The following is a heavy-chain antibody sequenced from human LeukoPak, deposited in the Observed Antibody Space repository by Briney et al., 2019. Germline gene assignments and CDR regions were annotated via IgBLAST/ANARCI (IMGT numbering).Heavy chain of an antibody. CDR2: IYHSGST. Sequence: SSETLSLTCGVSCYSISSGYYWGWIRQPPGEGLEGIGSIYHSGSTYYNPSLKSRVTISVDTSKNQFSLKLSSVTAADTAMYYCARVWGDQSSFDYWGQGTMVTVSS. CDR1: CYSISSGYY. D-gene: IGHD3-16*01. V-gene: IGHV4-38-2*01. CDR3: ARVWGDQSSFDY. J-gene: IGHJ4*02.